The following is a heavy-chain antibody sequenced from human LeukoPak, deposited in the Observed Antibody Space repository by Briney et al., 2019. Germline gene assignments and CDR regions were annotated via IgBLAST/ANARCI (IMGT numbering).Heavy chain of an antibody. CDR1: GFSFSSFG. CDR2: TSSTSSYI. V-gene: IGHV3-21*01. J-gene: IGHJ3*02. Sequence: GGSLRLSCAASGFSFSSFGMNWVRQAPGKGLERVSSTSSTSSYIYYADSVKGRFTVSRDNAKNSLSLQMNSLRAEDTALYYCVRILSSSSASNDAFDIWGQGTMVTVSS. D-gene: IGHD6-6*01. CDR3: VRILSSSSASNDAFDI.